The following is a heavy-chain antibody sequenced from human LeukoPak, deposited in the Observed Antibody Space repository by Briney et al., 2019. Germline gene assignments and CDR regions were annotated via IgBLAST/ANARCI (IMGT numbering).Heavy chain of an antibody. J-gene: IGHJ4*02. CDR3: ARLGGGEGYCSSTSCYKTLDY. CDR1: GHSFTSYW. Sequence: GESLKISCKGSGHSFTSYWIGWVRQMPGKGLEWMGIIYPGDSDTRYSPSFQGQVTISADKSISTAYLQWSSLKASDTAMYYCARLGGGEGYCSSTSCYKTLDYWGQGTLVTVSS. CDR2: IYPGDSDT. D-gene: IGHD2-2*02. V-gene: IGHV5-51*01.